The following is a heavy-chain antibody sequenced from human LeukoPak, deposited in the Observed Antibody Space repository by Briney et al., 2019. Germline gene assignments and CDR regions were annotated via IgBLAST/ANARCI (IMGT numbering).Heavy chain of an antibody. D-gene: IGHD5-12*01. CDR1: GGSFSGYY. J-gene: IGHJ4*02. V-gene: IGHV4-34*01. CDR2: INHSGST. CDR3: ASTNRGYSGYDFDY. Sequence: SETLSLTCAVYGGSFSGYYWSWIRQPPGKGLEWIGEINHSGSTNYNPSLKSRVTISVDTSKNQFSLKLSSVTAADTAVYYCASTNRGYSGYDFDYWGQGTLVTVPS.